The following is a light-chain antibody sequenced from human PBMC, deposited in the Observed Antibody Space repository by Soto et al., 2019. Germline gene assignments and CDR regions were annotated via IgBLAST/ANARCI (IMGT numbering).Light chain of an antibody. V-gene: IGLV1-40*01. CDR2: GNT. Sequence: QSVLTQPPSVSGAPGQWVTISCTGSSSNNGAGYDVHWYQQPPGTAPKLLLYGNTNRPSGVPDRFSGSKSGTSASLAIAGLQAEDEADYYCQSYDSSLRVFGTGTKLTVL. CDR1: SSNNGAGYD. CDR3: QSYDSSLRV. J-gene: IGLJ1*01.